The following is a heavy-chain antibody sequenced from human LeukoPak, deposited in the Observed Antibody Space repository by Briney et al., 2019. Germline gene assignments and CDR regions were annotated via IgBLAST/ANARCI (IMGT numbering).Heavy chain of an antibody. CDR1: GYICTNYW. Sequence: PGESLQISCKTSGYICTNYWISWVRQMPGKGLEWMGRIDPSDSYTNYSPSFQGHVTISADKSISTAYLQWSSLKASDTAMYYCARHLRIGGDYDYCGQGTLVTVSS. D-gene: IGHD2-15*01. CDR3: ARHLRIGGDYDY. J-gene: IGHJ4*02. V-gene: IGHV5-10-1*01. CDR2: IDPSDSYT.